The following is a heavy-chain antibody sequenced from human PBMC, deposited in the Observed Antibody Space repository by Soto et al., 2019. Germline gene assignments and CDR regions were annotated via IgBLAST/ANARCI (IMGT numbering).Heavy chain of an antibody. D-gene: IGHD2-2*01. J-gene: IGHJ5*02. Sequence: SETLSLTCTVSGGSISSGDYYWILIRQPPGKGLEWIGYIYYSGNTYYSPSLKSRVTISVDTSKNQFSLKLSSVTAADTAVYYCARERPDGTRLAPWGQGTLVTVSS. CDR1: GGSISSGDYY. V-gene: IGHV4-30-4*01. CDR3: ARERPDGTRLAP. CDR2: IYYSGNT.